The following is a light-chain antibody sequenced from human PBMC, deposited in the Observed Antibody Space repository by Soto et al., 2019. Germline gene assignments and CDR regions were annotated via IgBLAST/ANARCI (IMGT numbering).Light chain of an antibody. V-gene: IGKV4-1*01. CDR1: QSVLYNSNNKNY. J-gene: IGKJ2*01. CDR2: WAS. CDR3: QQYESTPPT. Sequence: DIVMTQSPDSLAVSLGERATINCKSSQSVLYNSNNKNYLAWYQQRPGQPPKLLIYWASTRESGVPDRFSGSGSGTDFTLTITSLQAEDVEVYYCQQYESTPPTFGQGTKLEIK.